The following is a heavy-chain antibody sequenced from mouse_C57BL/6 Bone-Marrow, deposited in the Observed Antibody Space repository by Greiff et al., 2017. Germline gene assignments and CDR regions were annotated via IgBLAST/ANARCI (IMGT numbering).Heavy chain of an antibody. CDR2: IDPENGDT. CDR1: GFNIKDDY. D-gene: IGHD1-1*01. CDR3: RRYYGSSYGFDY. V-gene: IGHV14-4*01. Sequence: VQLQQSGAELVRPGASVKLSCTASGFNIKDDYMHWVKQRPEQGLEWIGWIDPENGDTEYASKFQGKATITADTSSNTAYLQLSSLTSEDTAVYYCRRYYGSSYGFDYWGQGTTLTVSS. J-gene: IGHJ2*01.